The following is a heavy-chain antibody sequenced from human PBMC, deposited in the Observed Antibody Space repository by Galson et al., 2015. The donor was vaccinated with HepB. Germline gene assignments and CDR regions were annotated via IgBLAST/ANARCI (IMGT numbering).Heavy chain of an antibody. CDR3: ARPFSRYTTRGEGNYFDS. D-gene: IGHD1-1*01. V-gene: IGHV3-30*03. CDR1: GFAFYNYG. CDR2: ISYDGSIK. J-gene: IGHJ4*02. Sequence: SLRLSCAASGFAFYNYGMHWVRQAPGKGLEWVAVISYDGSIKFYADSVKGRFTISSDRSMNTLYLQMNGLNVEDTALYFCARPFSRYTTRGEGNYFDSWGQGVLVTVSS.